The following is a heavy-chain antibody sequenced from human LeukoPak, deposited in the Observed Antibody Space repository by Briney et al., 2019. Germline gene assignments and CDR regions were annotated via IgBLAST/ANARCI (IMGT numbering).Heavy chain of an antibody. J-gene: IGHJ4*02. D-gene: IGHD1-7*01. V-gene: IGHV1-46*01. CDR1: GYTFTNYY. CDR2: INPSGGST. Sequence: ASVKVSCKASGYTFTNYYVHWVRQAPGQGLEWMGVINPSGGSTNYAQKFQGRVTMTRDTSTSTVYMELSSLRSEDTAVYYCAIAFMTGTTPGDYWGQGTLVTVSS. CDR3: AIAFMTGTTPGDY.